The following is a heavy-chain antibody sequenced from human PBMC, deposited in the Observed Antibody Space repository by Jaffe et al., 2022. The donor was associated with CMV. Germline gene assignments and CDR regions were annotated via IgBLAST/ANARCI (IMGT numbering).Heavy chain of an antibody. CDR1: GGSISSSSYY. CDR2: IYYSGST. V-gene: IGHV4-39*01. CDR3: ATPKDRSYWYFDL. Sequence: QLQLQESGPGLVKPSETLSLTCTVSGGSISSSSYYWGWIRQPPGKGLEWIGSIYYSGSTYYNPSLKSRVTISVDTSKNQFSLKLSSVTAADTAVYYCATPKDRSYWYFDLWGRGTLVTVSS. J-gene: IGHJ2*01.